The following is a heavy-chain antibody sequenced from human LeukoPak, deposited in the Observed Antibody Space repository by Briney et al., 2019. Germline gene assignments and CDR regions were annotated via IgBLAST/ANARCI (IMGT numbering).Heavy chain of an antibody. CDR2: RNPNSCDA. Sequence: ASVKVSCKASGYTFTSYDINWVRQATGQGLEWMGWRNPNSCDAGPAQRFQGRVTMTRDTSISTAYMELSSLRFEDTAVYYCARWGGNHLDTDFDYWGQGTLVTVSS. J-gene: IGHJ4*02. V-gene: IGHV1-8*01. CDR3: ARWGGNHLDTDFDY. D-gene: IGHD1-14*01. CDR1: GYTFTSYD.